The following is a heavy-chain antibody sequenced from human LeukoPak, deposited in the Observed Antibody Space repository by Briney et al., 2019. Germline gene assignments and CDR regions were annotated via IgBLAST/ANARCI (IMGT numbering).Heavy chain of an antibody. CDR3: AKDDAWLRFGE. J-gene: IGHJ4*02. D-gene: IGHD3-10*01. CDR1: GFTFNDYY. CDR2: ISSSGSTT. Sequence: GGSLRLSCAASGFTFNDYYMTWIRQAPGKGLEWVSYISSSGSTTYYADSVKGRFTISRDNAKTSLYLQMNSLRAEDTAVYYCAKDDAWLRFGEWSQGTLVTVSS. V-gene: IGHV3-11*04.